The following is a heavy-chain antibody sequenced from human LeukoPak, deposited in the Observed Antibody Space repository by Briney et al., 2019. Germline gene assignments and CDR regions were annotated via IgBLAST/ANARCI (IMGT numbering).Heavy chain of an antibody. Sequence: GASVKVSCKASGGTFSSYAISWVRQAPGQGLEWMGGIIPIFGTANYAQKFQGRVTITADESTSTAYMELSSLRSEDTAVYYCARLKFYDSTGYSPGYYMDVWGKGTAVTVSS. CDR3: ARLKFYDSTGYSPGYYMDV. CDR1: GGTFSSYA. CDR2: IIPIFGTA. V-gene: IGHV1-69*01. D-gene: IGHD3-22*01. J-gene: IGHJ6*03.